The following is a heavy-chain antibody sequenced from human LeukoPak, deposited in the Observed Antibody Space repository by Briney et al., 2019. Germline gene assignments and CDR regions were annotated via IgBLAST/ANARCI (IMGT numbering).Heavy chain of an antibody. D-gene: IGHD2-8*02. CDR3: TKAPLRSCSGAFCYPFDY. J-gene: IGHJ4*02. V-gene: IGHV3-23*01. Sequence: GGSLRLSCEASGFTFNNYAMSWVRQTPGKGLEWVAATVGGRPDTYHADSVKGRFTVSRDDSRSTLLLQMNSLRVEDTAVYYCTKAPLRSCSGAFCYPFDYWGQGTLVTVSS. CDR1: GFTFNNYA. CDR2: TVGGRPDT.